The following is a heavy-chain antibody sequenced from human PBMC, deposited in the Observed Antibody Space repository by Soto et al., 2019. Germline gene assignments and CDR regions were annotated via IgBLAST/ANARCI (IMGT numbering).Heavy chain of an antibody. J-gene: IGHJ6*02. CDR2: ISPIFGST. Sequence: VQLVQSGAEVKKPGSSVKVSCRASGATFRSYAFTWVRQAPGQGLEWMGGISPIFGSTIYARQFQGRGTITADASASTAYMELNSLSSEDTAVYYCAGDYGVYDWYGMDVWGQGTTVTVSS. CDR1: GATFRSYA. V-gene: IGHV1-69*01. CDR3: AGDYGVYDWYGMDV. D-gene: IGHD4-17*01.